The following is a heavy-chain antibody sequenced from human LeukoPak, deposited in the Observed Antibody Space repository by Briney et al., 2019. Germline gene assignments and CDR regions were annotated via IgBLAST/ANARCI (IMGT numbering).Heavy chain of an antibody. Sequence: GGSLRLSCAASGFTFSNYAMGWLRQAPGKGLEWVSTITGSGGSTYYADSVKGRFTISRDNSKNTLFLQMNSLRAEDTAVYYCARDQGWGRIDYWGQGTLVTVSS. CDR2: ITGSGGST. V-gene: IGHV3-23*01. CDR3: ARDQGWGRIDY. D-gene: IGHD2-15*01. J-gene: IGHJ4*02. CDR1: GFTFSNYA.